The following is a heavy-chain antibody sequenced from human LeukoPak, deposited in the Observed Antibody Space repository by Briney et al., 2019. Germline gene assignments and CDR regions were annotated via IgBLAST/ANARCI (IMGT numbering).Heavy chain of an antibody. CDR1: GFAFSSYA. V-gene: IGHV3-53*01. CDR2: IYSVGTT. CDR3: ATVNYHSGNGY. D-gene: IGHD4-11*01. J-gene: IGHJ4*02. Sequence: GGSLRLSCAASGFAFSSYAMSWVRQAPGKGLEWVSVIYSVGTTYYADSVKGRFTISRDSSKNTLYLQMNSLRAGDTALYYCATVNYHSGNGYWGQGTLVTVSS.